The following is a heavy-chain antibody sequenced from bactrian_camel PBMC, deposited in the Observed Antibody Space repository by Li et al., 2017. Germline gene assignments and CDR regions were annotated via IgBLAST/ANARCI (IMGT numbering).Heavy chain of an antibody. CDR3: AARPVNTRACVAGGRCEFGY. Sequence: QLVESGGGSVEAGGSLRLSCAASGLPASGNCVAWFRQAPGKEREGVAAVYTGDGNTFVADSVKGRFTMSRDSAKNTVYLQMNNLRREDTAMYYCAARPVNTRACVAGGRCEFGYWGQGTQVTVS. D-gene: IGHD1*01. CDR2: VYTGDGNT. CDR1: GLPASGNC. J-gene: IGHJ4*01. V-gene: IGHV3S25*01.